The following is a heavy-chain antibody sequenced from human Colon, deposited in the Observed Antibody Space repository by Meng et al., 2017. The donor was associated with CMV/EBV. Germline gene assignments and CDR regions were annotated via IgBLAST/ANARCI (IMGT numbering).Heavy chain of an antibody. J-gene: IGHJ6*02. CDR3: ARGAQVVPSGYGLDV. D-gene: IGHD2-2*01. CDR2: IIPIFATS. V-gene: IGHV1-69*05. Sequence: SVKVSCKASGGTFRSYAINWVRQAPGQGLEWMGGIIPIFATSKYAQKFQGRVTITTDESMSTAHMELSRLRYEDTAVYYCARGAQVVPSGYGLDVWGQGTTVTVSS. CDR1: GGTFRSYA.